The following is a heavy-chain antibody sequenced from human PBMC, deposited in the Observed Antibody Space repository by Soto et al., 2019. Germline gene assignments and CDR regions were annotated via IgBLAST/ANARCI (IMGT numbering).Heavy chain of an antibody. J-gene: IGHJ6*02. Sequence: SETLSLTCTVSGGSISSGDYYWSWIRQPPGKGLEWIGYIYYSGSTYYNPSLKSRVTISVDASKNQFSLKLSSVTAADTAVYYCASYFCGGDCYSYYYYGMDVWGQGTTVTVSS. CDR1: GGSISSGDYY. CDR2: IYYSGST. CDR3: ASYFCGGDCYSYYYYGMDV. V-gene: IGHV4-30-4*01. D-gene: IGHD2-21*02.